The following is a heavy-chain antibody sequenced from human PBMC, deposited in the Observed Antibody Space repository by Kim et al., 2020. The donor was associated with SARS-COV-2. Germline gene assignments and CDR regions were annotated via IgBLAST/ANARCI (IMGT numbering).Heavy chain of an antibody. D-gene: IGHD6-19*01. CDR2: ISPNSGGT. CDR3: ARGRVSGWWGAGGLPTSDP. Sequence: ASVKVSCKASGYTFIGYYIYWVRQAPGQGLEWMGWISPNSGGTSYAQKFQGRGTMTRDTSIITAYMDLRGLRSDDTAVYYCARGRVSGWWGAGGLPTSDPWGQGTLVTVSS. CDR1: GYTFIGYY. J-gene: IGHJ5*02. V-gene: IGHV1-2*02.